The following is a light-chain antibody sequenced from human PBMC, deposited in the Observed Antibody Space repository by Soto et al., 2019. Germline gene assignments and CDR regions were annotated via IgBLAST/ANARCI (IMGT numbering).Light chain of an antibody. Sequence: EVVLTECPATLSLTPGERATLSCRASQSVSSYLAWYQQKPGQAPRLLIYDASNRATGIPARFSGSGSGTDFTLTISSLEPEDFAVYYCQQRSNWPLTFGGGTKVEIK. CDR2: DAS. CDR3: QQRSNWPLT. V-gene: IGKV3-11*01. CDR1: QSVSSY. J-gene: IGKJ4*01.